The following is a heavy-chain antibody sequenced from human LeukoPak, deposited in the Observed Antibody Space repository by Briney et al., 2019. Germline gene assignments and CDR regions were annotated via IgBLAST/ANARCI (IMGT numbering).Heavy chain of an antibody. CDR2: IKSKSDGGTT. CDR1: GFTFSKAW. D-gene: IGHD3-9*01. V-gene: IGHV3-15*01. CDR3: ATGRLRYFDWLSPFDY. J-gene: IGHJ4*02. Sequence: GGSLRLSCVASGFTFSKAWMSWVRQAPGKGLEWVVRIKSKSDGGTTDYAAHVKGRFTISRDDSKNTLYVQMNSLKTEDTAVYYCATGRLRYFDWLSPFDYWGQGTLVIVSS.